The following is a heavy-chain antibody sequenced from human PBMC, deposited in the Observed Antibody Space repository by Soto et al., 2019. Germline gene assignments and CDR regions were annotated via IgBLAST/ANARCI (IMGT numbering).Heavy chain of an antibody. D-gene: IGHD2-2*01. CDR2: ISGSGGST. CDR1: GFTFISYA. J-gene: IGHJ5*02. V-gene: IGHV3-23*01. Sequence: LRLSCAASGFTFISYAMSWVRQAPGKGLEWVSAISGSGGSTYYADSVKGRFTISRDNSKNTLYLQMNSLRAEDTAVYYCAKGGAYCSSTSCPNWFDPWGQGTLVTVSS. CDR3: AKGGAYCSSTSCPNWFDP.